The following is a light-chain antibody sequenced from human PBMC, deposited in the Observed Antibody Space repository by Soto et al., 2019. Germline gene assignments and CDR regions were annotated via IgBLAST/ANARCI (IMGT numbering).Light chain of an antibody. CDR3: QQYGSLPWT. Sequence: EIVLTQSPGTLALSPGERATLSCRASQSVSSSYLAWYHQKPGQAPRLLLYGASSRATGVPDRFSGSGSETDFLLTISGVEPEDFGVYYCQQYGSLPWTFGQGTKVEIK. CDR2: GAS. V-gene: IGKV3-20*01. CDR1: QSVSSSY. J-gene: IGKJ1*01.